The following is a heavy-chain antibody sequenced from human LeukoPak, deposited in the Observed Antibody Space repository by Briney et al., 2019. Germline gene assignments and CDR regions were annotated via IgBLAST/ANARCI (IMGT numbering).Heavy chain of an antibody. Sequence: GGSLRLSCVTSGFTFSAYNMNWVRQAPGKGLEWVSSISSGSSYIFYADSVKGRFTISRDNAKNSLYLQMNSLRAEDTAVYYCAREFFDREGGTTVLDYWGQGTLVTVSS. CDR3: AREFFDREGGTTVLDY. CDR2: ISSGSSYI. V-gene: IGHV3-21*01. CDR1: GFTFSAYN. J-gene: IGHJ4*02. D-gene: IGHD1-26*01.